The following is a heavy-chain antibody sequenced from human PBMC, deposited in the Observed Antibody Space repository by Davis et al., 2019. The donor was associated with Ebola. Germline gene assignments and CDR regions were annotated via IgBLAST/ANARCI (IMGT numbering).Heavy chain of an antibody. J-gene: IGHJ4*02. CDR2: IIPIFGTA. D-gene: IGHD3-3*01. CDR1: GGTFSSYA. CDR3: ARGHASRITIFGVVIDYFDY. V-gene: IGHV1-69*06. Sequence: SVKVSCKASGGTFSSYAISWVRQAPGQGLEWMGGIIPIFGTANYAQKLQGRVTITADKSTSTAYMELSSQRSEDTAVYYCARGHASRITIFGVVIDYFDYWGQGTLVTVSS.